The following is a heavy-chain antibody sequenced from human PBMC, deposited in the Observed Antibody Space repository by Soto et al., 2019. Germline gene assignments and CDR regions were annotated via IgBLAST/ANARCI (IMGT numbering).Heavy chain of an antibody. CDR3: AKEATNINNFHY. CDR2: ISSVGSAV. Sequence: GSLRLSCAASGFTFSNYEMNWVRQAPGKGLEWVSYISSVGSAVNYADSVKGRFTIFRDNAKSSLFLQMNSLRAEDTAVYYCAKEATNINNFHYWGQGTLVTVSS. J-gene: IGHJ4*02. V-gene: IGHV3-48*03. CDR1: GFTFSNYE. D-gene: IGHD1-26*01.